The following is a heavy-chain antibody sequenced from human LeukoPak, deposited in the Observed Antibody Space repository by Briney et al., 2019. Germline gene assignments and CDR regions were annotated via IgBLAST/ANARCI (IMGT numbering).Heavy chain of an antibody. CDR1: GFTFSDYY. CDR3: AKGGIDVLRYFDWLLSFPFDY. D-gene: IGHD3-9*01. Sequence: GGSLRLSCAASGFTFSDYYMSWIRQAPGKGLEWVSYISSSGSTIYYADSVKGRFTISRDNAKNSLYLQMNSLRAEDTAVYYCAKGGIDVLRYFDWLLSFPFDYWGQGTLVTVSS. J-gene: IGHJ4*02. V-gene: IGHV3-11*01. CDR2: ISSSGSTI.